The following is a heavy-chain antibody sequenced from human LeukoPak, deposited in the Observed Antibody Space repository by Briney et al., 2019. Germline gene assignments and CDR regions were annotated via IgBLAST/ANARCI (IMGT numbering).Heavy chain of an antibody. CDR2: MNPNSGNT. CDR3: ARGSGYSYGYVPDY. CDR1: GYTFTSYD. D-gene: IGHD5-18*01. J-gene: IGHJ4*02. Sequence: GAAVKVSCKASGYTFTSYDINWVRQATGQGLKWMGWMNPNSGNTGYAQKFQGRVTITRNTSISTAYMELSSLRSEDTAVYYCARGSGYSYGYVPDYWGQGTLVTVSS. V-gene: IGHV1-8*03.